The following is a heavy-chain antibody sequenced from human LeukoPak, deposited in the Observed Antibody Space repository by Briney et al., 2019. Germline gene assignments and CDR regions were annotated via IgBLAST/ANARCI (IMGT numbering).Heavy chain of an antibody. CDR1: GYTFTGYY. CDR2: INPNSGGT. J-gene: IGHJ4*02. CDR3: ARGSSKSWGLTGDY. Sequence: GASVKVSCKASGYTFTGYYMHWVRQAPGQGLEWMGWINPNSGGTNYAQKFQGRVTMTRDTSISTAYMELSRLRSDDTAVYYCARGSSKSWGLTGDYWGQGALVTVSS. D-gene: IGHD6-13*01. V-gene: IGHV1-2*02.